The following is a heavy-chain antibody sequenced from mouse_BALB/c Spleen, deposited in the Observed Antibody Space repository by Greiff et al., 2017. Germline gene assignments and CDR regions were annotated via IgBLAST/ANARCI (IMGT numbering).Heavy chain of an antibody. CDR1: GYSFTSYW. Sequence: VHVKQSGTVLARPGASVKMSCKASGYSFTSYWMHWVKQRPGQGLEWIGAIYPGNSDTSYNQKFKGKAKLTAVTSASTAYMELSSLTNEDSAVYYCTRPHYGSSYHYFDYWGQGTTLTVSS. V-gene: IGHV1-5*01. CDR2: IYPGNSDT. CDR3: TRPHYGSSYHYFDY. D-gene: IGHD1-1*01. J-gene: IGHJ2*01.